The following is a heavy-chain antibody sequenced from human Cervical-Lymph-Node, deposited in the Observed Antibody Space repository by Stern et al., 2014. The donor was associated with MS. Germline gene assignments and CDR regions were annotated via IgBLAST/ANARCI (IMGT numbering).Heavy chain of an antibody. J-gene: IGHJ6*02. V-gene: IGHV1-46*01. CDR3: ARGAAVAGTSPYYYGMDV. CDR2: INPSGGST. D-gene: IGHD6-19*01. CDR1: GYTFTSYY. Sequence: DQLVESGAEVKKPGASVKVSCKASGYTFTSYYMHWVRQAPGQGLEWMGIINPSGGSTSYAQKFQGRVTMTRDTSTSTVYMELSSLRSEDTAVYYCARGAAVAGTSPYYYGMDVWGQGTTVTVSS.